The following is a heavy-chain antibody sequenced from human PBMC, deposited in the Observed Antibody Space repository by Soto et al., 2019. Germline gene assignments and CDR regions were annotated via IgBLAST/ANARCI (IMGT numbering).Heavy chain of an antibody. Sequence: PSETLCLTCTVSDGVIISYYWSRIRQPPGKGLEWIGYIYYSGSTNYNPSLKSRVTISVDTSKNQFSLKLSSVTAADTAVYYWARRYGSTLDCWGQGTLVTVSA. D-gene: IGHD2-2*01. J-gene: IGHJ4*02. V-gene: IGHV4-59*08. CDR2: IYYSGST. CDR3: ARRYGSTLDC. CDR1: DGVIISYY.